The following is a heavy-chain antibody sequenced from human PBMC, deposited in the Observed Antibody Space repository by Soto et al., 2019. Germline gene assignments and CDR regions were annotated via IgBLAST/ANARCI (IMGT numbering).Heavy chain of an antibody. D-gene: IGHD2-21*01. CDR1: GFTFGSYA. CDR3: ANDIVVVKNFDY. V-gene: IGHV3-23*01. Sequence: LRLSCAASGFTFGSYAMSWVRQAPGKGLEWVSAISGSGGSTYYADSVKGRFTISRDNSKNTLYLQMNSLRAEDTAVYYCANDIVVVKNFDYWGQGTLVTVYS. CDR2: ISGSGGST. J-gene: IGHJ4*02.